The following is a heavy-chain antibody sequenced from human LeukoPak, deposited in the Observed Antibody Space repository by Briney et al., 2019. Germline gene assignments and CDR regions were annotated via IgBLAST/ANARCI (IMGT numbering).Heavy chain of an antibody. Sequence: PGGSLRLSCAASGFTFSDYYMSWIRQAPGKGLGWVSYISSSSSYTNYADSVKGRFTISRDNAKNSLYLQMNSLRAEGTAVYYCARKARGVFTPMDYWGQGTLVTVSS. CDR2: ISSSSSYT. D-gene: IGHD3-10*01. CDR1: GFTFSDYY. J-gene: IGHJ4*02. CDR3: ARKARGVFTPMDY. V-gene: IGHV3-11*06.